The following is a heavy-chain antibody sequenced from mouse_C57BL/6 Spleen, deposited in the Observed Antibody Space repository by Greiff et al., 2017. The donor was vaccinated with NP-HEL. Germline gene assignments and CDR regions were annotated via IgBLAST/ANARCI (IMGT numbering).Heavy chain of an antibody. J-gene: IGHJ3*01. CDR2: ISSGGSYT. CDR3: ARHGDYGNYGTY. V-gene: IGHV5-6*01. D-gene: IGHD2-1*01. Sequence: EVQGVESGGDLVKPGGSLKLSCAASGFTFSSYGMSWVRQTPDKRLEWVATISSGGSYTYYPDSVKGRFTISRDNAKNTLYLQMSSLKSEDTAMYYCARHGDYGNYGTYWGQGTLVTVSA. CDR1: GFTFSSYG.